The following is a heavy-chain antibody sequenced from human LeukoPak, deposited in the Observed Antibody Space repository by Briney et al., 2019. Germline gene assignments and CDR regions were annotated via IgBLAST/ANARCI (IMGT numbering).Heavy chain of an antibody. V-gene: IGHV4-59*12. D-gene: IGHD3-22*01. Sequence: SETLSLTCTASGTSISNYYWSWIRQPPGKGLEWIGHIYYSGSTDYNPSLKSRVTISADTSKNQFSLKLSSVTAADTAVYYCARGYYDSSGYYYYYGMDVWGQGTTVTVSS. CDR3: ARGYYDSSGYYYYYGMDV. J-gene: IGHJ6*02. CDR2: IYYSGST. CDR1: GTSISNYY.